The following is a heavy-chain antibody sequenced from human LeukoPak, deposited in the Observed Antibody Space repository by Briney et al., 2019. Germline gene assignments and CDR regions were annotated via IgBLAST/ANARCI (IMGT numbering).Heavy chain of an antibody. Sequence: ASVKVSCKASGYTFTSYYMHWVRQAPGQGLEWMGIINPSGSTSYAQKFQGRVTMTRDTSTSTVYMELSSLRSEDTAVYHCARGSYCSGGSCSWYFDYWGQGTLVTVSS. V-gene: IGHV1-46*01. J-gene: IGHJ4*02. CDR2: INPSGST. CDR1: GYTFTSYY. D-gene: IGHD2-15*01. CDR3: ARGSYCSGGSCSWYFDY.